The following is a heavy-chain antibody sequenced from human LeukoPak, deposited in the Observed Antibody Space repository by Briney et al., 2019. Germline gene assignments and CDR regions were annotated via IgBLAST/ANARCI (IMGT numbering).Heavy chain of an antibody. CDR2: ISYDGSNK. J-gene: IGHJ4*02. Sequence: GRSLRLSCAASGFTFSSYGMHWVRQAPGKGLEWVAVISYDGSNKYYADSVKGRFTISRDNSKNRLYLLMNSLRAEDTAVYYCAKERLHCSTTYCYMTNFDYWGQGTLVTVSS. CDR1: GFTFSSYG. CDR3: AKERLHCSTTYCYMTNFDY. D-gene: IGHD2-2*01. V-gene: IGHV3-30*18.